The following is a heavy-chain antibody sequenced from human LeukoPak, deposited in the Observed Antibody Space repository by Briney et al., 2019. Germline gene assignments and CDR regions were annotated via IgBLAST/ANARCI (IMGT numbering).Heavy chain of an antibody. CDR2: IICCSYNI. Sequence: GGSLTLSCAASGLTFSIYEANWVRQAPGRGLEWVSYIICCSYNIYYAYSVKGRFTISRYNATNSMYLQMISLRVEDMAVYYCAGEPVVPAASYYYYGMDVWGKGTTVTVSS. CDR3: AGEPVVPAASYYYYGMDV. V-gene: IGHV3-48*03. D-gene: IGHD2-2*01. CDR1: GLTFSIYE. J-gene: IGHJ6*04.